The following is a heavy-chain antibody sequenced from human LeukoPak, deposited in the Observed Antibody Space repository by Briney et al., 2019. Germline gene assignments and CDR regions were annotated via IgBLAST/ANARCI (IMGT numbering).Heavy chain of an antibody. CDR2: ISGSGINT. D-gene: IGHD5-18*01. CDR3: AKDEAMIKIYYFDY. V-gene: IGHV3-23*01. CDR1: GFTFSNYA. J-gene: IGHJ4*02. Sequence: GGSLRLSCAASGFTFSNYAMNWVRQAPGKGPEWVSSISGSGINTYYADSVKGRFTISRDNSKNTLYLQMNSLRAEDTAVYYCAKDEAMIKIYYFDYWGQGTLVTVSS.